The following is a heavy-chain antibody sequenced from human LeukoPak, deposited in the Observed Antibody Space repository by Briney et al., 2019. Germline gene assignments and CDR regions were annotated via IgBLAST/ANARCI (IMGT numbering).Heavy chain of an antibody. V-gene: IGHV3-30*01. D-gene: IGHD5-18*01. J-gene: IGHJ4*02. CDR1: GFTFTSYA. CDR2: ISYDGSNK. CDR3: ARDPQLWLDY. Sequence: PGGSLRLSCAASGFTFTSYAMHWVRQAPGKGLEWVAVISYDGSNKYYADSVKGRFTISRDNSKNTLYLQMNSLRAEDTAVYYCARDPQLWLDYWGQGTLVPVSS.